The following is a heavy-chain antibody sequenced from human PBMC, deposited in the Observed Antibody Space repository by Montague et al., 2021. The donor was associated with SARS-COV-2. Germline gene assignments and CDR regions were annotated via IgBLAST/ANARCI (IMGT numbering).Heavy chain of an antibody. J-gene: IGHJ5*02. V-gene: IGHV4-34*01. CDR2: INHSGST. CDR3: ARERYSFSLTRGSTWFDP. Sequence: SETLSLTCAVYGGSFSGYYWSWIRQPPGKGLEWIWEINHSGSTNYNPSLKSRVTISVDTSKNQFSLKLSSVTAADTAAYYCARERYSFSLTRGSTWFDPWGQGTLVTVSS. CDR1: GGSFSGYY. D-gene: IGHD1-1*01.